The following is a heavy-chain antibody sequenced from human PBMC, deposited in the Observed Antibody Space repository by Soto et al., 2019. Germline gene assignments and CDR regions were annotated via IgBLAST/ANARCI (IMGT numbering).Heavy chain of an antibody. J-gene: IGHJ6*02. CDR1: GGSISSGGYY. CDR3: ARDPRVPSGSYSPYYYYYGMDV. D-gene: IGHD3-10*01. V-gene: IGHV4-31*03. Sequence: PSETLSLTCTVSGGSISSGGYYWSWIRQHPGKGLEWIGYIYYSGSTYYNPSLKSRVTISVDTSKNQFSLKLSSMTAADTAVYYCARDPRVPSGSYSPYYYYYGMDVWGQGTTVTVSS. CDR2: IYYSGST.